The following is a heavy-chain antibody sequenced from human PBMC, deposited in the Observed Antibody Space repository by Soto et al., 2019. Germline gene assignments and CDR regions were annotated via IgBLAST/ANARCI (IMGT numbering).Heavy chain of an antibody. CDR2: ISGSGGST. D-gene: IGHD6-13*01. CDR3: VYYCAKPIATPGAQRGPFEY. CDR1: GFTFATYA. V-gene: IGHV3-23*01. J-gene: IGHJ4*02. Sequence: GGSLRLSCAASGFTFATYAMSWVRQAPGKGLEWVSGISGSGGSTYYADSVKGRFTISRDNSKNTLYLEMNSLRADDTAEDTAVYYCAKPIATPGAQRGPFEYWGQGTLVTVSS.